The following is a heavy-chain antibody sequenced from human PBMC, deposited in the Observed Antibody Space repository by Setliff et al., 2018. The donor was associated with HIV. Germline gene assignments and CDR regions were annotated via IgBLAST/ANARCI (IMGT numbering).Heavy chain of an antibody. CDR2: IKSKTDGATA. D-gene: IGHD6-25*01. V-gene: IGHV3-15*01. Sequence: PGGSLRLSCAGSGFPFRNYGIQWVRQAPGKGLDWVGRIKSKTDGATADYAAPVKGRFTISRHDSQNTLYLQMNSLKTEDTAVYYCTTDMKWAALYYDYMDVWGKGTTVTVSS. J-gene: IGHJ6*03. CDR1: GFPFRNYG. CDR3: TTDMKWAALYYDYMDV.